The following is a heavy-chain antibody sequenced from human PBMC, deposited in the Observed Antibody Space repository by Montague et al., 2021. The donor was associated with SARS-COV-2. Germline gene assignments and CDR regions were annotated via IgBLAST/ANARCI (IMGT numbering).Heavy chain of an antibody. V-gene: IGHV4-59*01. Sequence: ETLSLTCTVSGGSISSYYWSWIRQPPGKGLEWIGYIYYSGSTNXNPSLKSRVTISVDTSKNQFSLKLSSVTAADTAVYYCARAQMNRITIFGVVAEFDPWGQGTLVTVSS. D-gene: IGHD3-3*01. J-gene: IGHJ5*02. CDR3: ARAQMNRITIFGVVAEFDP. CDR2: IYYSGST. CDR1: GGSISSYY.